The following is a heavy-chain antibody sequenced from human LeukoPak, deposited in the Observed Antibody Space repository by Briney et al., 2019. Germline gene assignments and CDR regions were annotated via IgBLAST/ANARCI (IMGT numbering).Heavy chain of an antibody. CDR2: ISESGSGT. D-gene: IGHD5-18*01. Sequence: GGSLRLSCAVSGLTFSRYAMSWVRQAPGKGLEWVSAISESGSGTYYADSVKGRYTISRDNSKDTLSLQMNSLRAEDTAVYYCAKDIAQGYTFGSIEQDYWGQGTLVTVSS. CDR3: AKDIAQGYTFGSIEQDY. CDR1: GLTFSRYA. V-gene: IGHV3-23*01. J-gene: IGHJ4*02.